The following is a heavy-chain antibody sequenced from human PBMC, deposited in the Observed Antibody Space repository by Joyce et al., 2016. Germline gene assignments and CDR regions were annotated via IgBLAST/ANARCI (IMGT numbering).Heavy chain of an antibody. V-gene: IGHV4-39*01. CDR2: IYYLGTT. CDR1: GDSIRSSSDY. J-gene: IGHJ5*02. Sequence: QLQLQEPGPGLVEPSETLSLTCTVSGDSIRSSSDYWGWIRQAPGKGLEWIGLIYYLGTTYYNPSLKSRVSLVVDLSNSQYSLHLKSVTAADTAIYYCARLDCRTTSRDEGWFDPWGQGIQVTVSS. D-gene: IGHD1-7*01. CDR3: ARLDCRTTSRDEGWFDP.